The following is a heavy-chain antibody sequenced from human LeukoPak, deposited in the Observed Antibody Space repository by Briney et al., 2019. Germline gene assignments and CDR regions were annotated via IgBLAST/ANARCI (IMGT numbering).Heavy chain of an antibody. Sequence: PSETLSLTCTVSGGSISSYYWSWIRQPPGKGLEWIGSIYYSGSTYYNPSLKSRVTISVDTSKNQFSLKLSSVTAADTAVYYCARDKPLSYYDSSGPFDYWGQGTLVTVSS. CDR3: ARDKPLSYYDSSGPFDY. V-gene: IGHV4-59*12. J-gene: IGHJ4*02. CDR2: IYYSGST. D-gene: IGHD3-22*01. CDR1: GGSISSYY.